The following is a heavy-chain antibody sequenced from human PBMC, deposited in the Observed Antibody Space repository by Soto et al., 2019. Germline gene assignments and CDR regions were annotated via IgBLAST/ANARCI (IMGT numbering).Heavy chain of an antibody. Sequence: SETLSLTCTVSGGSISSYYWSWIRQPPGKGLEWIGYIYYSGSTNYNPSLKSRVTISVDASKNQFSLKLSSVTAADTAVYYCASRIHLYSSGWYYFDYWGQGTLVTVSS. CDR2: IYYSGST. V-gene: IGHV4-59*01. J-gene: IGHJ4*02. D-gene: IGHD6-19*01. CDR3: ASRIHLYSSGWYYFDY. CDR1: GGSISSYY.